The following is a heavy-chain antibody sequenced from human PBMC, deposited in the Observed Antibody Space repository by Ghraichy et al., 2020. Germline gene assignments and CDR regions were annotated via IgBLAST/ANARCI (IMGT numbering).Heavy chain of an antibody. CDR2: IYTSGST. CDR1: GGSISSYY. D-gene: IGHD1-14*01. J-gene: IGHJ6*02. V-gene: IGHV4-4*07. CDR3: AGSPDLSAWLLGYYSGMDV. Sequence: SETLSLTCPVSGGSISSYYWSWIRQPAGKGLEWIGRIYTSGSTNYNPSLKSRVTMSVDTSKNQFSLKLSSVTAADTAVYYCAGSPDLSAWLLGYYSGMDVWGQGTTVTVSS.